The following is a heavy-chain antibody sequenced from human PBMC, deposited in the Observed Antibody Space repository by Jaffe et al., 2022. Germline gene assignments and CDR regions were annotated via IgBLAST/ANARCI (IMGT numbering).Heavy chain of an antibody. V-gene: IGHV3-21*01. CDR3: VRDLYWSIGARTTALDI. J-gene: IGHJ3*02. D-gene: IGHD6-6*01. Sequence: EGQLVESGGGLVKPGGSLRLSCAASGFTFSSYGMNWVRQAPGKGLEWVSFISSRSSYIYYAESVTGRFTVSRDNAKSSLYLQMNSLRADDTAVYYCVRDLYWSIGARTTALDIWGQGTMVTVSS. CDR2: ISSRSSYI. CDR1: GFTFSSYG.